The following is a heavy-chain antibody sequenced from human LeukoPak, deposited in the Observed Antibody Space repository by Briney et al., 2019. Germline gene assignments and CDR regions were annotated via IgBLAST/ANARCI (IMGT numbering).Heavy chain of an antibody. CDR1: GYTLTELS. Sequence: ASVKVSCKDSGYTLTELSMHWVRQAPGKGLEWMGGFDPEDGETIYAQKFQGRVTMTEDTSTDTAYMELSSLRSEDTAVYYCATTMGYCSSTSCPDAFDIWGQGTTVTVSS. D-gene: IGHD2-2*01. CDR2: FDPEDGET. CDR3: ATTMGYCSSTSCPDAFDI. J-gene: IGHJ3*02. V-gene: IGHV1-24*01.